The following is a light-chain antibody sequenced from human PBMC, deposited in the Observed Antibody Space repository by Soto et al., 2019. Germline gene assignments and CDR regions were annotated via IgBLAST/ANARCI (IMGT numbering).Light chain of an antibody. Sequence: QLVLTQSSSASASLGSSVKLTCTLSSGNSSYIIAWHQQQPGKAPRYLMKLEGRGSYNKGSGVPDRFSGSSSGADRYLTISNLQFEDEADYYCETWDSNNWVFGGGTKLTVL. V-gene: IGLV4-60*02. CDR2: LEGRGSY. J-gene: IGLJ3*02. CDR3: ETWDSNNWV. CDR1: SGNSSYI.